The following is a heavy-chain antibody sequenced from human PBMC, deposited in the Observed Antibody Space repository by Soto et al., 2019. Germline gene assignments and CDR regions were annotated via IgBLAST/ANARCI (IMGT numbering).Heavy chain of an antibody. CDR1: GGSIISNY. D-gene: IGHD6-13*01. J-gene: IGHJ4*02. CDR2: VYNSGST. CDR3: ARYRREAVAGYTLDN. Sequence: SETLSLTCTVSGGSIISNYWTWIRQPPGKGLEWIGYVYNSGSTNYNPSLKSRVTISEDTSKSQFSLKVNSMTAADTAVYYCARYRREAVAGYTLDNWGQGILVTVSS. V-gene: IGHV4-59*01.